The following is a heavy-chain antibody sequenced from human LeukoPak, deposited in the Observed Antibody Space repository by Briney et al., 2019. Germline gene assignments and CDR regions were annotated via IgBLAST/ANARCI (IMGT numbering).Heavy chain of an antibody. D-gene: IGHD4-23*01. J-gene: IGHJ5*02. CDR3: ATLPGAAVVTPNWFDP. V-gene: IGHV1-69*06. Sequence: SVKVSCKASGGTFSSYAISWVRQAPGQGLEWMGGIIPIFGTANYAQKFQGRVTITADKSTSTAYMELSSLRSEDTAVYYCATLPGAAVVTPNWFDPWGQGTLVTVSS. CDR2: IIPIFGTA. CDR1: GGTFSSYA.